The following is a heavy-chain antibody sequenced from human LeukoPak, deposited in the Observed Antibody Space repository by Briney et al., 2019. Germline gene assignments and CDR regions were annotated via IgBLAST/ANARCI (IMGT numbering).Heavy chain of an antibody. CDR3: ARSGYSYGTNDY. J-gene: IGHJ4*02. CDR1: GYTLTELS. CDR2: FDPEDGET. V-gene: IGHV1-24*01. Sequence: ASVKVSCKVSGYTLTELSMHWVRQAPGKGLEWMGGFDPEDGETIYAQKFQGRVTMTEDTSTDTAYMELSSLRSGDTAVYYCARSGYSYGTNDYWGQGILVTVSS. D-gene: IGHD5-18*01.